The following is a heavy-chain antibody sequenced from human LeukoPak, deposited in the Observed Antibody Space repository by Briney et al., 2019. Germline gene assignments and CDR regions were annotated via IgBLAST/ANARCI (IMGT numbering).Heavy chain of an antibody. CDR3: ARGGDRVVPAAIDAFDI. CDR1: GGTFSSYA. Sequence: ASVKVSWKASGGTFSSYAISWVRQAPGQGLEWMGGIIPIFGTANYAQKFQGRVTITADKSTSTAYMELSSLRSEDTAVYYCARGGDRVVPAAIDAFDIWGQGTMVTVSS. J-gene: IGHJ3*02. V-gene: IGHV1-69*06. CDR2: IIPIFGTA. D-gene: IGHD2-2*01.